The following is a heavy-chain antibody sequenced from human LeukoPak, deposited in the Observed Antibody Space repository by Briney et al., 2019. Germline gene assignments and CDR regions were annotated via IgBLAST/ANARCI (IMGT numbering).Heavy chain of an antibody. Sequence: MPSQTLSLTCTVSGGSISSGSYYWSWIRQPAGKVREWIGRIYTSGSTNYNPSLKSRVTISVDTSKNEVSLKLSAVTAPDTAGEYCARDNPSVLRYFDWLLEDYYYYYYMEVWGKGTTVTVSS. CDR3: ARDNPSVLRYFDWLLEDYYYYYYMEV. CDR1: GGSISSGSYY. D-gene: IGHD3-9*01. J-gene: IGHJ6*03. V-gene: IGHV4-61*02. CDR2: IYTSGST.